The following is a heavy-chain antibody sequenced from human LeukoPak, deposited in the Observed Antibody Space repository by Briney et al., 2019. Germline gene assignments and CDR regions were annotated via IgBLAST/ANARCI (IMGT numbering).Heavy chain of an antibody. V-gene: IGHV4-34*01. D-gene: IGHD3-10*01. CDR2: IYYSGST. Sequence: PSETLSLTCAVYGGSFSGYYWSWIRQPPGKGLEWIGSIYYSGSTYYNPSLKSRVTISVDTSKNQFSLKLSSVTAADTAVYYCARQLAPTYYYGSGSSFDYWGQGTLVTVSS. CDR3: ARQLAPTYYYGSGSSFDY. J-gene: IGHJ4*02. CDR1: GGSFSGYY.